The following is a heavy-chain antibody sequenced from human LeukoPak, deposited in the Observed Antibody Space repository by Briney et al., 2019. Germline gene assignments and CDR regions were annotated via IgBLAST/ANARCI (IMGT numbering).Heavy chain of an antibody. Sequence: SETLSLTCTVSGDSLNGYYWGWIRQPPGKGLECIGYIHSSEGTAHNASLKSRLTISLDTSKNQFSLTLSSVTAADTAVYYCARHVYGEGMVVWGKGTTVTVSP. J-gene: IGHJ6*04. D-gene: IGHD4-17*01. CDR2: IHSSEGT. CDR3: ARHVYGEGMVV. CDR1: GDSLNGYY. V-gene: IGHV4-59*08.